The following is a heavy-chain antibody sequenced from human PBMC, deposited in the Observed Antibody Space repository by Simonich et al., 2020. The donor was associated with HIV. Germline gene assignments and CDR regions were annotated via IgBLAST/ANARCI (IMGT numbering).Heavy chain of an antibody. CDR3: ARAGRGSGSSFYWYFDL. V-gene: IGHV4-34*01. J-gene: IGHJ2*01. CDR1: GGSFSVYY. Sequence: QVQLQQWGAGLLKPSETLYLTCAVYGGSFSVYYWNWIRQPPGKGLEWLGEINHSGSTNYNPSLKRPVTISVDTSKNQFSLKLSSVTAADTAVYYCARAGRGSGSSFYWYFDLWGRGTLVTVSS. D-gene: IGHD1-26*01. CDR2: INHSGST.